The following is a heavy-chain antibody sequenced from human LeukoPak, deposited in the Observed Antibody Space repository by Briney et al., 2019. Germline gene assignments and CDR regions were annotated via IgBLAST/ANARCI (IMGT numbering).Heavy chain of an antibody. CDR2: INLDRSAK. CDR1: GFTLTKDW. CDR3: ARGLDCRSTSCYLDN. D-gene: IGHD2-2*01. J-gene: IGHJ4*02. V-gene: IGHV3-7*01. Sequence: GGSLRLSCAASGFTLTKDWGAWVRQARGKGGGWEANINLDRSAKFYFDSVTGRFPISRDNANNSLDLQINSLGAEDTAVYYCARGLDCRSTSCYLDNWGQGTLVTVSS.